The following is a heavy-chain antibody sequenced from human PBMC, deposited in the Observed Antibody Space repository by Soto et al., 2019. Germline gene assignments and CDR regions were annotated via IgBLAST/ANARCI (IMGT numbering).Heavy chain of an antibody. D-gene: IGHD1-26*01. Sequence: QVQLVPSGGEVKKPGASVTVSCKASGYTFSSYGVSWVRQAPGQGLEWMGWISTHNGNTNYAQKLQGRVTMTTDTSTSTAYMEVRGLRYDDTAEYYCARLVLGSYFDYWGQVPLVTVSA. CDR1: GYTFSSYG. CDR3: ARLVLGSYFDY. CDR2: ISTHNGNT. J-gene: IGHJ4*02. V-gene: IGHV1-18*01.